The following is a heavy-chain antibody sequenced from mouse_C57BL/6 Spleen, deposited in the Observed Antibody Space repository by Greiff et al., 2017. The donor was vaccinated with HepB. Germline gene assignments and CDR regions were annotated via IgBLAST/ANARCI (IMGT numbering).Heavy chain of an antibody. CDR2: IYPRDGST. Sequence: VQLQESDAELVKPGASVKISCKVSGYTFTDHTIHWMKQRPEQGLEWIGYIYPRDGSTKYNEKFKGKATLTADKSSSTAYMQLNSLTSEDSAVYFCARSNYGSSYDYYAMDYWGQGTSVTVSS. J-gene: IGHJ4*01. CDR1: GYTFTDHT. CDR3: ARSNYGSSYDYYAMDY. D-gene: IGHD1-1*01. V-gene: IGHV1-78*01.